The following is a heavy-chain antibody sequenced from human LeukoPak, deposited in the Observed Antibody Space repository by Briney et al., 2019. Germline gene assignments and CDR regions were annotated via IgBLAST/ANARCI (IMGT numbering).Heavy chain of an antibody. Sequence: GASVKVSCKASGYTFTGYYMHWVRQAPGQGLEWMGIINPSGGSTSYAQKFQGRVTMTRDTSTSTVYMELSSLRSEDTAVYYCARAIRITIFGAPTGDAFDIWGQGTMVTVSS. CDR2: INPSGGST. V-gene: IGHV1-46*01. J-gene: IGHJ3*02. D-gene: IGHD3-3*01. CDR1: GYTFTGYY. CDR3: ARAIRITIFGAPTGDAFDI.